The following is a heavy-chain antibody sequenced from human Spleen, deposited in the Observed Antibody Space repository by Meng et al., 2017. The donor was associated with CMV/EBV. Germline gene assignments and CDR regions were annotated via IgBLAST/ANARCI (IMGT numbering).Heavy chain of an antibody. Sequence: KVSCKASGGTFSSYAISWVRQAPGQGLEWMGGIIPILGIANYAQKFQGRVMITADKSTSTAYMELSSLRSEDTAVYYCARERQELRVALDIWGQGTMVTVSS. CDR3: ARERQELRVALDI. J-gene: IGHJ3*02. CDR2: IIPILGIA. V-gene: IGHV1-69*10. D-gene: IGHD3-10*01. CDR1: GGTFSSYA.